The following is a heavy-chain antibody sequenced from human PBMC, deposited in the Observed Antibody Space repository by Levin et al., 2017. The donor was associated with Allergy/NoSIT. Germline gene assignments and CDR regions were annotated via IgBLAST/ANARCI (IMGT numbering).Heavy chain of an antibody. V-gene: IGHV3-49*04. CDR3: ARGGPPNYDYNWGSYRDGYFDY. Sequence: GESLKISCTGSGFTCGDYAMSWVRQAPGKGLEWVGFIRNKAHGGTTEYAASVKGRLTISRDDSKSIAYLQMNSLKTEDTAVYFCARGGPPNYDYNWGSYRDGYFDYWGQGTLVTVSS. D-gene: IGHD3-16*02. CDR1: GFTCGDYA. CDR2: IRNKAHGGTT. J-gene: IGHJ4*02.